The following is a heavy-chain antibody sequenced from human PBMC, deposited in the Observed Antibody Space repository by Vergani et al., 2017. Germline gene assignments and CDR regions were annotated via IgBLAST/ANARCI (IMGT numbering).Heavy chain of an antibody. D-gene: IGHD2-2*01. CDR2: IIPIFGTA. V-gene: IGHV1-69*01. CDR3: ARGSSEVVPAVIASLMDY. CDR1: GGTFSSYA. J-gene: IGHJ4*02. Sequence: QVQLVQSGAEVKKPGSSVKVSCKASGGTFSSYAISWVRQAPGQGLEWMGGIIPIFGTANYAQKFQGRVTITADESTSTAYMELSSLRSEDTAVYYCARGSSEVVPAVIASLMDYWGQGTLVTVSS.